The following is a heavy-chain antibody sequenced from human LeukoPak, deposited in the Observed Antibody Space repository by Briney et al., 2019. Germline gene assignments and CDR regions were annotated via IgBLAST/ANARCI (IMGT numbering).Heavy chain of an antibody. J-gene: IGHJ3*02. Sequence: GGSLRLSCAASGFTFSNYVMSWVRQAPGKGLEWVSGVSGGGGSTYYADSVKGRFTISRDNSKNTLYLQMKSLRAEDTAVYYCAKGMIYCSGGTCYFGTFDIWGQGTMVTVSS. CDR2: VSGGGGST. CDR1: GFTFSNYV. V-gene: IGHV3-23*01. CDR3: AKGMIYCSGGTCYFGTFDI. D-gene: IGHD2-15*01.